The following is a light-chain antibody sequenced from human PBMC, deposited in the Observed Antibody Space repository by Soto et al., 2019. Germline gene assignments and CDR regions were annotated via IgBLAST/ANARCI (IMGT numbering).Light chain of an antibody. CDR1: SSNIGAGYD. CDR2: NNH. CDR3: QSYDGTLTGVI. J-gene: IGLJ2*01. V-gene: IGLV1-40*01. Sequence: QSVLTQPPSVSGAPGQSVTISCTGTSSNIGAGYDILWYQQPPGTAPKLVIYNNHNRPSGVPDRFSGSKSGTSGSLAITGLQAEDEADYFCQSYDGTLTGVIFGGGTKLTVL.